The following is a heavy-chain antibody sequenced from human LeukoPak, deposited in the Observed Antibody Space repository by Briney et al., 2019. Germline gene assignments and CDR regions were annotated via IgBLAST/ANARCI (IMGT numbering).Heavy chain of an antibody. J-gene: IGHJ1*01. D-gene: IGHD6-13*01. Sequence: SETLSLTCAVSGYSISSSNWWGWIRQPPGKGLEWIGYIYYSGSTYYNPSLKSRVTMSVDTSKNQFSLKLSSVTAVDTAVYYCARGRGSSWYYQYFQHWGQGTLVTVSS. CDR3: ARGRGSSWYYQYFQH. CDR1: GYSISSSNW. CDR2: IYYSGST. V-gene: IGHV4-28*03.